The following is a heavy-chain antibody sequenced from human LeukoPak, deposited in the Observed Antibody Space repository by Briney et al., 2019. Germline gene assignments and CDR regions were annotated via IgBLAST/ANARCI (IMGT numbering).Heavy chain of an antibody. CDR3: ASMNYFDVDHITDC. Sequence: EASVKVSCKASGYTFSSYDINWVRQATGQGLEWMGWMNPSSGNTAYAQKFQGRVTITRNTSISTVYMELSSLRSEDTAVYYCASMNYFDVDHITDCWGQGTLVTVSS. CDR1: GYTFSSYD. D-gene: IGHD3-22*01. CDR2: MNPSSGNT. V-gene: IGHV1-8*03. J-gene: IGHJ4*02.